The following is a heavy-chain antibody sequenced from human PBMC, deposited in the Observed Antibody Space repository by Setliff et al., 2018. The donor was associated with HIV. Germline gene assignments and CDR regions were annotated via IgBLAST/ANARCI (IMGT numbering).Heavy chain of an antibody. Sequence: LRLSCAPSGFIFSNYGMTWVRQAPGKGLEWVGFMRSKTYGGTTGYAASVKGRFTISRDDSESIAYLQMSSLKTEDTAVYYCTSEGHSFWSYFQHWGQGTLVTVSS. CDR3: TSEGHSFWSYFQH. D-gene: IGHD2-8*02. CDR1: GFIFSNYG. CDR2: MRSKTYGGTT. V-gene: IGHV3-49*04. J-gene: IGHJ1*01.